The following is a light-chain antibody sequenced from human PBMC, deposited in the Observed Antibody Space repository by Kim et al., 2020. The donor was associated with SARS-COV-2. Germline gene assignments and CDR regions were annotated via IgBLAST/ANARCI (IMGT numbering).Light chain of an antibody. CDR1: TGAVTRGYY. CDR2: STS. Sequence: QTVVTQEPSLTVSPGGTVTLTCASSTGAVTRGYYPNWFKQKPGQAPRALIYSTSNTHSWTPARFSGSLLGGKAALTLSGVQPEDEAEYYCLLYYGGAHVFGGGTKLTVL. J-gene: IGLJ3*02. CDR3: LLYYGGAHV. V-gene: IGLV7-43*01.